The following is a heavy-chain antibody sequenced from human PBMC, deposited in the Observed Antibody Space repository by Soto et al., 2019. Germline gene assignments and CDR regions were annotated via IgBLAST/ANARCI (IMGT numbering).Heavy chain of an antibody. D-gene: IGHD3-3*01. CDR2: IIPIFGTA. CDR3: ASDLGLYYDFFNWFDP. CDR1: GGTFSSYA. J-gene: IGHJ5*02. Sequence: SVKVSCKASGGTFSSYAISWVRQAPGQGLEWMGGIIPIFGTANYAQKFQGRVTITADESTSTAYMELSSLRSEDTAVYYCASDLGLYYDFFNWFDPWGQGTLVNVSS. V-gene: IGHV1-69*13.